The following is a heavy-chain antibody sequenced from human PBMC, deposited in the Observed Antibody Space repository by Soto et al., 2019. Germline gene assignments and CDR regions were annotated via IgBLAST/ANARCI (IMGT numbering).Heavy chain of an antibody. CDR3: ARRVRIAARYYYYYYRDV. J-gene: IGHJ6*03. CDR1: GGSFSGYY. CDR2: INHSGST. D-gene: IGHD6-6*01. V-gene: IGHV4-34*01. Sequence: QVQLQQWGAGLLKPSETLSLTCAVYGGSFSGYYWGWIRQPPGKGLEWIGEINHSGSTNYNPHLKSGVTISVDTTKNQYSLKLSSVTAADTAVYYCARRVRIAARYYYYYYRDVWGKGTTVTVSS.